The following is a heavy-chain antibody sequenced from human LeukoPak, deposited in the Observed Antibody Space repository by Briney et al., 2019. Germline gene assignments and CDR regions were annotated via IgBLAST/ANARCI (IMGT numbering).Heavy chain of an antibody. CDR3: ARGRYGISLDY. CDR1: TFTASKNY. V-gene: IGHV3-66*01. J-gene: IGHJ4*02. D-gene: IGHD2-21*01. Sequence: SLTLSCPGSTFTASKNYMSWVRQATVKVLEWVSFIYSSGSTYYADSVRGRFTISRDNSNNTLYLQMNSRRVEDTGVYYCARGRYGISLDYWGQGTLVTVSS. CDR2: IYSSGST.